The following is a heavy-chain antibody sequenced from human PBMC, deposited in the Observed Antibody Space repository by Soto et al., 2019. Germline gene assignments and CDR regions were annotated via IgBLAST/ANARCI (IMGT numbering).Heavy chain of an antibody. CDR1: EFTFSSSW. CDR3: VTGWSEY. Sequence: AGGSLRLSCVVSEFTFSSSWMHWVRQGPGKGLVWVSRINSDGSYINYADSVKGRFTTSRDNAKNMLYLQMNSLRAEDTALYYCVTGWSEYWGQGALVTAPQ. V-gene: IGHV3-74*01. CDR2: INSDGSYI. J-gene: IGHJ4*02. D-gene: IGHD2-15*01.